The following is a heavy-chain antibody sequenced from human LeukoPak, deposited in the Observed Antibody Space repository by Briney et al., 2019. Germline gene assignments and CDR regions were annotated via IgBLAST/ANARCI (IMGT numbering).Heavy chain of an antibody. D-gene: IGHD3-3*01. J-gene: IGHJ4*02. CDR2: ISSSSSTI. CDR1: GFTFSSYS. CDR3: ARFGGVDDFWSGYFNAFDISGNYFDY. Sequence: PGGSLRLSCAASGFTFSSYSMNWVRQAPGKGLEWVSYISSSSSTIYYADSVKGRFTISRDNAKNSLYLQMNSLRAEDTAVYYCARFGGVDDFWSGYFNAFDISGNYFDYWGQGTLVTVSS. V-gene: IGHV3-48*04.